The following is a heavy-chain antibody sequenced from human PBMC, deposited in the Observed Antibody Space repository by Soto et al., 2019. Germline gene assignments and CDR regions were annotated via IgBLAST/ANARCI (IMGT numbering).Heavy chain of an antibody. V-gene: IGHV4-31*03. J-gene: IGHJ4*02. CDR2: IYYSGRT. D-gene: IGHD6-13*01. CDR1: GGCISSGGSF. CDR3: ARFAREENPKVGSWYYFDY. Sequence: SETLSLTCSVSGGCISSGGSFWSWVLQHPGKGLEWIVNIYYSGRTYYNPSLKSRVTISVDTSKNQFSLKLSSVTAADTAVYYCARFAREENPKVGSWYYFDYWGQGTRVTVSA.